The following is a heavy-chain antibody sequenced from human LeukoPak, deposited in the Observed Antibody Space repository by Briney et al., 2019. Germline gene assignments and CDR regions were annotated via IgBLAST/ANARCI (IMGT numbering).Heavy chain of an antibody. J-gene: IGHJ6*02. V-gene: IGHV4-34*01. CDR2: VNHSGST. CDR3: ARVRSNFYYYGMDV. CDR1: GGPFSGYS. Sequence: PSETLSLTCAVYGGPFSGYSWSWIRQPPGKGLEWIGEVNHSGSTNYNPSLKSRVTILVDMSKKQFSLKMRSVTAADTAVYYCARVRSNFYYYGMDVWGQGTTVTVSS.